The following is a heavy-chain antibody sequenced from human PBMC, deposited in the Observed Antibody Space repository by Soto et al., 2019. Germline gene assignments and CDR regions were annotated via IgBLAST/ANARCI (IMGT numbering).Heavy chain of an antibody. CDR1: GGSFSCYY. CDR2: INHSGST. Sequence: PSETLSLTCAVYGGSFSCYYWSWIRQPPGKGLEWIGEINHSGSTNYNPSLKSRVTISVDTSKNQFSLKLSSVTAADTAVYYCARGPFTIFGVVIIAVGWFDPWGQGTLVTVS. J-gene: IGHJ5*02. D-gene: IGHD3-3*01. V-gene: IGHV4-34*01. CDR3: ARGPFTIFGVVIIAVGWFDP.